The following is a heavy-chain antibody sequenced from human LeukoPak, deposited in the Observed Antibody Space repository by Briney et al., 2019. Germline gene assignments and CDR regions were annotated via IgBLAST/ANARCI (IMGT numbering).Heavy chain of an antibody. Sequence: SVKVSCKASVGTFSSYAISWVRQAPGQGLEWMGRIIAIFGTANYAQKFQGRVTMTTDESTSPASIELRSLRPEDTAVYYCARDQAPMGYDYWGQGTLVTVSS. D-gene: IGHD5-12*01. CDR2: IIAIFGTA. V-gene: IGHV1-69*05. CDR1: VGTFSSYA. CDR3: ARDQAPMGYDY. J-gene: IGHJ4*02.